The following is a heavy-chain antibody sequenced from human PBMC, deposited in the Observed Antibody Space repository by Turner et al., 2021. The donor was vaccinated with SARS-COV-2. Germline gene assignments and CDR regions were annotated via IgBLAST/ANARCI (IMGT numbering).Heavy chain of an antibody. CDR3: AKGGWYYCSSSIDY. CDR2: ISYDGSNK. CDR1: GFTFSSYG. J-gene: IGHJ4*02. D-gene: IGHD6-6*01. V-gene: IGHV3-30*18. Sequence: QVQLVESGEGVVQPGRSLRPSCTSSGFTFSSYGMHGVRQAPGKGLEWVAVISYDGSNKYYADSVKGRFTISRDNSKNTLYLQMNSLRAEDTAVYYCAKGGWYYCSSSIDYWGQGTLVTVSS.